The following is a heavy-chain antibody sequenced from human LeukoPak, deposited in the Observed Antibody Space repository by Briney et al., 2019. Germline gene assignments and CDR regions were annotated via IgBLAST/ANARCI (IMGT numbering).Heavy chain of an antibody. CDR2: INPNSGGT. J-gene: IGHJ6*02. Sequence: GASVKVSCKASGYTFTGYYMHWVRQAPGQGLEWMGWINPNSGGTNYAQRFQGRVTMTRDTSISTAYMELSRLRSDDTAVYYCARDLVVVPATTVYYYYGMDVWGQGTTVTVSS. CDR1: GYTFTGYY. V-gene: IGHV1-2*02. CDR3: ARDLVVVPATTVYYYYGMDV. D-gene: IGHD2-2*01.